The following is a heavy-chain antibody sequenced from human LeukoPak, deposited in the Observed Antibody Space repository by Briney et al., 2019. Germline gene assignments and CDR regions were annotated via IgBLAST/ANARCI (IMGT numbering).Heavy chain of an antibody. Sequence: GGSLRLSCAVSGFTFSSYWMNWVRQAPGKGLEWVASIRQDGGEKSYVDSVKGRFTISRDNTRDSLYLQMSSLRAEDTAVYYCARDGTAPGLYFDLWGQGTLVTVSS. V-gene: IGHV3-7*01. CDR3: ARDGTAPGLYFDL. CDR2: IRQDGGEK. D-gene: IGHD6-13*01. CDR1: GFTFSSYW. J-gene: IGHJ4*01.